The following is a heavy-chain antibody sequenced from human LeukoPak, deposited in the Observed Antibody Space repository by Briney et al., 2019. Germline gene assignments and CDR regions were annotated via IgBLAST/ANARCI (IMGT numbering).Heavy chain of an antibody. V-gene: IGHV4-59*01. CDR1: RGSISFYY. D-gene: IGHD3-10*01. Sequence: SETLSLTCTVSRGSISFYYWSWIRQPPGKGLEWIGDIEYTGSTNYNPSLKSRVTISVDTSKNHFSLKLTSVTAADTALYYCARVSLWFGAGWFDPWGQGTLVTVSS. CDR2: IEYTGST. J-gene: IGHJ5*02. CDR3: ARVSLWFGAGWFDP.